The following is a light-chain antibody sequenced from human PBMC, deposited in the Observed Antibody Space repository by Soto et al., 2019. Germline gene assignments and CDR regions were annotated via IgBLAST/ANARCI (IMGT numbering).Light chain of an antibody. CDR3: QQYDSYPWN. J-gene: IGKJ1*01. CDR2: KAS. Sequence: DIQMTQSPSTLSASVGDRVTITCRASQSINSWLAWYQQKPGEAPNLLIYKASSLESGVPSRFSGSGSVTDYTLTISSLQPEDFATYYCQQYDSYPWNFGLGTKVEIQ. V-gene: IGKV1-5*03. CDR1: QSINSW.